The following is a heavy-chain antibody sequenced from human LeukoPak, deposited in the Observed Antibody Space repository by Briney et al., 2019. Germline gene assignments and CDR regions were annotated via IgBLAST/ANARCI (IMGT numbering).Heavy chain of an antibody. V-gene: IGHV3-23*01. CDR3: AKDKGWGYSAYDCYGMDV. J-gene: IGHJ6*02. Sequence: GGSLRLSCAASGFTFSSYAMSWVRQAPGKGLEWVSAISGSGSSTYYADSVKGRFTISRDNSKNTLYLQMNSLRAEDTAVYYCAKDKGWGYSAYDCYGMDVWGQGTAVTVSS. D-gene: IGHD1-26*01. CDR2: ISGSGSST. CDR1: GFTFSSYA.